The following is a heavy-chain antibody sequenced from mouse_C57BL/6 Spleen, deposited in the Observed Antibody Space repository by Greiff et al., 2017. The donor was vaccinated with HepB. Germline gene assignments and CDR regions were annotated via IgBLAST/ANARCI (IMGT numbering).Heavy chain of an antibody. CDR2: IYPGDGDT. J-gene: IGHJ2*01. V-gene: IGHV1-82*01. Sequence: VQLVESGPELVKPGASVKISCKASGYAFSSSWMNWVKQRPGKGLEWIGRIYPGDGDTNYNGKFKGKATLTADKSSSTAYMQLSSLTSEDSAVYFCAREGGFITTVSREVFDYWGQGTTLTVSS. D-gene: IGHD1-1*01. CDR3: AREGGFITTVSREVFDY. CDR1: GYAFSSSW.